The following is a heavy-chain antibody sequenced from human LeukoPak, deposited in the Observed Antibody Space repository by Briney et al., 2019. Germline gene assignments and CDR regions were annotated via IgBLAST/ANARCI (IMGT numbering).Heavy chain of an antibody. V-gene: IGHV4-31*03. Sequence: SQTLSLTCTVSGGSISSGGYCWSWIRQHPGKGLEWIGYIYYSGSTYYNPSLKSRVTISVDASKNQFSLKLSSVTAADTAVYYCARDLGPLLTGYYRPFPDAFDIWGQGTMVTVSS. CDR3: ARDLGPLLTGYYRPFPDAFDI. CDR1: GGSISSGGYC. D-gene: IGHD3-9*01. J-gene: IGHJ3*02. CDR2: IYYSGST.